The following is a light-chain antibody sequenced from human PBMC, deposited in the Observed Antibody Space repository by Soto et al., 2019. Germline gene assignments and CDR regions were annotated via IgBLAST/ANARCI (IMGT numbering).Light chain of an antibody. Sequence: EIVMRQSPATLSVSPGQRATLSCRASQSVRTTVAWYHQRPGQAPRLLIFGASTRASGVPDRFSGDRSGTDFTLTVTSLHSEDFGIYYCQQYTDWPPTFGQGTKVEIK. V-gene: IGKV3-15*01. J-gene: IGKJ1*01. CDR3: QQYTDWPPT. CDR1: QSVRTT. CDR2: GAS.